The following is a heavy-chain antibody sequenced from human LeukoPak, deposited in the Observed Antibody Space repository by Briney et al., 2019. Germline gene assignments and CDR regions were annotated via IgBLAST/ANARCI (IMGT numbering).Heavy chain of an antibody. V-gene: IGHV1-18*01. CDR3: AGDRIMITFGGVIPDH. CDR2: ISAYNGNT. D-gene: IGHD3-16*01. J-gene: IGHJ5*02. CDR1: GYTFTSYG. Sequence: ASVKVSCKASGYTFTSYGISWVRQAPGQGLEWMGWISAYNGNTNYAQKLQGRVTMTTDTSTSTAYMELRSLRSDDTAVYYCAGDRIMITFGGVIPDHWGQGTLVTVSS.